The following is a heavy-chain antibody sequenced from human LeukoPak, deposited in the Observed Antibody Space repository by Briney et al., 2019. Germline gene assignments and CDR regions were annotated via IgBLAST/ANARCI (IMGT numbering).Heavy chain of an antibody. D-gene: IGHD3-10*01. CDR3: ARWLGDDAFDI. V-gene: IGHV1-8*03. J-gene: IGHJ3*02. Sequence: ASVKVSRKASGYTFTSYDINWVRQATGQGLEWMGWMNPNSGNTGYAQKFQGRVTITRNTSISTAYMELSSLRSEDTAVYYCARWLGDDAFDIWGQGTMVTVSS. CDR1: GYTFTSYD. CDR2: MNPNSGNT.